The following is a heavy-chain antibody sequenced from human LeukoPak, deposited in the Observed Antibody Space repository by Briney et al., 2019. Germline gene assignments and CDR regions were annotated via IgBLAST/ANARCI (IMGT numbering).Heavy chain of an antibody. CDR3: ARDRHGDTGDWSFDL. CDR2: INQDGSEK. CDR1: GFTFSSYW. V-gene: IGHV3-7*01. Sequence: HPGGSLRLSCAASGFTFSSYWMSWVRPAPGKGLEWVANINQDGSEKYYVDSVKGRFTISRDNGRSSLFLQMNSLRVEDTAVYYCARDRHGDTGDWSFDLWGRGTLVTVSS. D-gene: IGHD4-17*01. J-gene: IGHJ2*01.